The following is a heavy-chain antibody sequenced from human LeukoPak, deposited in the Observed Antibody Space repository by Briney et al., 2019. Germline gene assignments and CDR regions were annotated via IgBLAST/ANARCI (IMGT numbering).Heavy chain of an antibody. Sequence: SETLSLTCTVSGGSISSYYWSWIRQPPGKGLEWIGYIYYSGSTNCNPSLKSRVTISVDTSKNQFSLKLSSVTAADTAVYYCARSDILTGYYFDYWGQGTLVTVSS. CDR3: ARSDILTGYYFDY. V-gene: IGHV4-59*01. CDR1: GGSISSYY. D-gene: IGHD3-9*01. J-gene: IGHJ4*02. CDR2: IYYSGST.